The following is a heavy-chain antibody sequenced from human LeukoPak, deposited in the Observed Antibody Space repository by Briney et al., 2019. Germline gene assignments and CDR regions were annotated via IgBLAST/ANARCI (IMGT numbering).Heavy chain of an antibody. D-gene: IGHD3-16*02. J-gene: IGHJ4*02. V-gene: IGHV4-4*07. CDR1: GGSISSYY. CDR2: IYTSGST. CDR3: ARGMITFGGVIVTARYFDY. Sequence: SETLSLTCTVSGGSISSYYWSWIRQPAGKGLEWIGRIYTSGSTNYIPSLKSRVTMSVDTSKNQFSLKLSSVTAADTAVYYCARGMITFGGVIVTARYFDYWGQGTLVTVSS.